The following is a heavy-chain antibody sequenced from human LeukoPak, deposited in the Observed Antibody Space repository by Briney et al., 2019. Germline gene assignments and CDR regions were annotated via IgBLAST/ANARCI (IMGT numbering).Heavy chain of an antibody. CDR1: GFTFSSYG. CDR2: ISGSGGST. Sequence: GGSLRLSCAASGFTFSSYGMSWVRQAPGKGLEWVSAISGSGGSTYYADSVKGRFTISRDNSKNTLYLQMNSLRAEDTAVYYCARPRVVGAATDAFDIWGQGTMVTVSS. CDR3: ARPRVVGAATDAFDI. J-gene: IGHJ3*02. D-gene: IGHD1-26*01. V-gene: IGHV3-23*01.